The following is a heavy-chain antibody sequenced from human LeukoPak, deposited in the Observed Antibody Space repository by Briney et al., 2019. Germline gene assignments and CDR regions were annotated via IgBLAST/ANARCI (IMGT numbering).Heavy chain of an antibody. Sequence: GASVKVSCKASGYTFTSYGISWVRQAPGQGLEWMGWISAYNGNTNYAQKLQGRVTMTTDTSTSTAYMELRSLRSDDTAVYYCARDFGDCSGGSCYSSQKNWFDPWGQGTLVTVSS. V-gene: IGHV1-18*01. CDR1: GYTFTSYG. J-gene: IGHJ5*02. CDR2: ISAYNGNT. D-gene: IGHD2-15*01. CDR3: ARDFGDCSGGSCYSSQKNWFDP.